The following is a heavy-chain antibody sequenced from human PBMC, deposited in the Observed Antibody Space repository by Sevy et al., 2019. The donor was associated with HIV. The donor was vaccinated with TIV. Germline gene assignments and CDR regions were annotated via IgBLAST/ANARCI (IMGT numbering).Heavy chain of an antibody. CDR3: ARETVGDYDP. Sequence: GSLRLSCAASGFTVSNDYMSWVRQAPGKGLEWVSGIYSGGNTYYANSVKGRFTISRDNSNKKLYLQMNSLRAEDTAVYYGARETVGDYDPWGQGTMVTVSS. CDR2: IYSGGNT. V-gene: IGHV3-53*01. CDR1: GFTVSNDY. J-gene: IGHJ5*02. D-gene: IGHD1-26*01.